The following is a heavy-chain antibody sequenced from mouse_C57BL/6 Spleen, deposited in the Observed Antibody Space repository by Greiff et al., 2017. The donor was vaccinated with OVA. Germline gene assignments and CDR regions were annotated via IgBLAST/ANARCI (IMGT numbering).Heavy chain of an antibody. D-gene: IGHD1-1*01. CDR3: ARVTTVNFDY. CDR2: INPNNGGT. J-gene: IGHJ2*01. V-gene: IGHV1-22*01. Sequence: EVQLQQSGPELVKPGASVKMSCKASGYTFTDYNIHWVKQSHGKSLEWIGYINPNNGGTSYNQKFKGKATLTVNKSSSTAYMELRSLTSEDSAVYYCARVTTVNFDYWGQGTTLTVSS. CDR1: GYTFTDYN.